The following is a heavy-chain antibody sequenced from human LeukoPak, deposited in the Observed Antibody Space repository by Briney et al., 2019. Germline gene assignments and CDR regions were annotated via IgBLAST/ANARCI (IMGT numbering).Heavy chain of an antibody. CDR2: ISSSSSTI. J-gene: IGHJ4*02. D-gene: IGHD3-22*01. CDR1: GFTFSSYS. Sequence: PGGSLRLSCAASGFTFSSYSMNWVRQAPGKGLEWVSYISSSSSTIYYADSVKGRSTISRDNAKNSLYLQMNSLRAEDTAVYYCASDLYYDSSGYLLWGQGTLVTVSS. V-gene: IGHV3-48*01. CDR3: ASDLYYDSSGYLL.